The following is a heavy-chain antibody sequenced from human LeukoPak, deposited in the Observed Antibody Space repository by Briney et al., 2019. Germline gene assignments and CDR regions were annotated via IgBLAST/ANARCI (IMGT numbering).Heavy chain of an antibody. CDR3: ARTRGYYFDY. CDR1: GYSFTNYY. J-gene: IGHJ4*02. V-gene: IGHV1-46*01. CDR2: INPSGGST. Sequence: RVSCKASGYSFTNYYMHWVRQAPGQGLEWMTMINPSGGSTTYAQNFQDRVTVTRDMSTSTVYMELSSLTSEDTAVYYCARTRGYYFDYWGQGTLVTVSS.